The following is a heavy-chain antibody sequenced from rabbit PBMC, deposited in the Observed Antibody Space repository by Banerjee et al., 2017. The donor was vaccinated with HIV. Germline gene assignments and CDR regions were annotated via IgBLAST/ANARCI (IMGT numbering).Heavy chain of an antibody. D-gene: IGHD4-1*01. CDR1: GFSFSSNYY. CDR2: IYAGSGGST. V-gene: IGHV1S45*01. CDR3: ARDLAGVIGWNFNL. J-gene: IGHJ4*01. Sequence: QEQLEESGGGLVQPEGSLTLTCTASGFSFSSNYYMCWVRQAPGKGLEWIGCIYAGSGGSTYYANWAKGRFTISRTSSTTVTLQMTSLTAADTASYFCARDLAGVIGWNFNLWGPGTLVTVS.